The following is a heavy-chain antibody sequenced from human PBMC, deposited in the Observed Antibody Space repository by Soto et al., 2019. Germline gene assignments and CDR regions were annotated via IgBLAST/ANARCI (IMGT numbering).Heavy chain of an antibody. V-gene: IGHV1-2*02. D-gene: IGHD3-10*01. Sequence: ASVKVSCKASGYTFTGYYMHWVRQAPGQGLEWMGWINPNSGGTNYAQKFQGRVTMTRDTSISTAYMELSRLRSDDTAVYYCARDKGAXVRGVITPSYWYYGMDVWGQGTTVTVSS. CDR3: ARDKGAXVRGVITPSYWYYGMDV. J-gene: IGHJ6*02. CDR2: INPNSGGT. CDR1: GYTFTGYY.